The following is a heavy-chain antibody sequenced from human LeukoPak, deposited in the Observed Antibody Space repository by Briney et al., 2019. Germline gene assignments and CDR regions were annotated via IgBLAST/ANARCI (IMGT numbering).Heavy chain of an antibody. CDR3: ERESDDSSGYYNVY. CDR2: IKQDGSEK. Sequence: GGSVRLSCAASGFPFSSYWMSWVRQAPGKGLESVANIKQDGSEKYYVDSVKGRFTISRDNAKNSLYLRMNNLRAEDTAVYYCERESDDSSGYYNVYWGQGTLVIVSS. V-gene: IGHV3-7*01. D-gene: IGHD3-22*01. CDR1: GFPFSSYW. J-gene: IGHJ4*02.